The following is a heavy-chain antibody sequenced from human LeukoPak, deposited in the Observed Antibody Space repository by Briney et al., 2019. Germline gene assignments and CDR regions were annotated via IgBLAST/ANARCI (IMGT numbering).Heavy chain of an antibody. Sequence: SETLSLTCAVYGGSFSGYCWSWIRQPPGKGLEWIGEINHSGSTNYNPSLKSRVTISVDTSKNQFSLKLSSVTAADTAVYYCARSIGDSSGYFRYWGQGTLVTVSS. V-gene: IGHV4-34*01. CDR3: ARSIGDSSGYFRY. J-gene: IGHJ4*02. CDR2: INHSGST. D-gene: IGHD3-22*01. CDR1: GGSFSGYC.